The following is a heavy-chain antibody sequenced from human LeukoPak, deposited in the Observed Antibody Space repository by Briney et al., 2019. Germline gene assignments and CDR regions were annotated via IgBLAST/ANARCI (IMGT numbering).Heavy chain of an antibody. D-gene: IGHD6-19*01. CDR2: INNSGRN. Sequence: SETLSLTCAVYGGSFSGYYWSWVRQPPGKGLEWIGEINNSGRNNYNPSLKSRVTISVDSSKTQFSLELSSVTAADTAVYYCARPVSGSSGWYYNYWGQGTLVTVSS. CDR1: GGSFSGYY. J-gene: IGHJ4*02. CDR3: ARPVSGSSGWYYNY. V-gene: IGHV4-34*01.